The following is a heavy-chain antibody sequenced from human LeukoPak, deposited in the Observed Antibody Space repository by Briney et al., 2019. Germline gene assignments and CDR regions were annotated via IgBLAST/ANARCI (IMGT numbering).Heavy chain of an antibody. J-gene: IGHJ3*02. CDR2: TYYRSKWYN. D-gene: IGHD6-19*01. Sequence: SQTLSLTCAIPGDSVSSNNDAWNWIRQSPSRGLEWLGRTYYRSKWYNEYAVSVKSRININPDTSKNQFSLQLNSVTPEDTAVYYCAREVAGTGAFDIWGQGTMGTVSP. CDR3: AREVAGTGAFDI. V-gene: IGHV6-1*01. CDR1: GDSVSSNNDA.